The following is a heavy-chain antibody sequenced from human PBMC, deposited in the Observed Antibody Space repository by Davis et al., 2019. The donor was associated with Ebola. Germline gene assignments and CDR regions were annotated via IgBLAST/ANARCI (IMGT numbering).Heavy chain of an antibody. CDR2: ISAYNGNT. CDR1: GYTFTSYG. J-gene: IGHJ5*02. CDR3: VRDYSSRWYGWFDP. Sequence: AASVKVSCKASGYTFTSYGISWVRQAPGQGLEWMGWISAYNGNTNYAQKLQGRVTMTTDTSTSTAYMELRSLRSEDTAMYYCVRDYSSRWYGWFDPWGQGTLVTVSS. D-gene: IGHD6-13*01. V-gene: IGHV1-18*01.